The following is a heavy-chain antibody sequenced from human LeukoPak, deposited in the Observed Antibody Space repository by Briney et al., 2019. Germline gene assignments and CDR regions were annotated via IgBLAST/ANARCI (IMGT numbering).Heavy chain of an antibody. Sequence: PSETLSLTCTVSGGSISGYYWSWIRQPPGKGLEWIGYIYYSGSTNYNPSLESRVTISVDTSSNQFSLKLSSVTAADTAVYYCARHLNGGTYPLDHWGQGTLVTVSS. D-gene: IGHD1-26*01. CDR3: ARHLNGGTYPLDH. CDR1: GGSISGYY. J-gene: IGHJ4*02. CDR2: IYYSGST. V-gene: IGHV4-59*08.